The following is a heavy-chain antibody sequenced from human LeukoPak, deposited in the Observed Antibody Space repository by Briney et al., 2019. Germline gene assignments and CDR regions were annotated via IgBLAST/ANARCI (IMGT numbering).Heavy chain of an antibody. V-gene: IGHV5-51*01. D-gene: IGHD3-22*01. CDR2: IYPGDSDT. CDR3: ARQRSTAYYDSSGLPYDAFDI. CDR1: GYNFTNYW. J-gene: IGHJ3*02. Sequence: GESLKISCKGSGYNFTNYWIGWVGQMPGKGLEWMGIIYPGDSDTRYSPSFQGQVTISVDKSITTAYLQWSSLKASDTAMYYCARQRSTAYYDSSGLPYDAFDIWGQGTMVTVSS.